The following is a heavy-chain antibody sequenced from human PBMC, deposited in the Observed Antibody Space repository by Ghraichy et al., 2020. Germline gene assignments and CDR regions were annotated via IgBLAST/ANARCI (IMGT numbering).Heavy chain of an antibody. Sequence: SVKVSCKASGGTFSRNAIGWVRQAPGQGLEWMGRIIPLLGTANFGQKFQGRVTFTADRSTSTAYMELSSLRSEDTAVYYCARDLHYYDSSGYAFDYWGQGTLVTVSS. V-gene: IGHV1-69*04. D-gene: IGHD3-22*01. CDR1: GGTFSRNA. CDR3: ARDLHYYDSSGYAFDY. CDR2: IIPLLGTA. J-gene: IGHJ4*02.